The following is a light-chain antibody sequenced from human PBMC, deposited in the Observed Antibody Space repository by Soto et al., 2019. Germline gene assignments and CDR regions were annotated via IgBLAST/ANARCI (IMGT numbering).Light chain of an antibody. CDR2: DVS. CDR1: SSDVGGYNY. V-gene: IGLV2-14*03. CDR3: SSFTSSSTRV. J-gene: IGLJ1*01. Sequence: ALTQPASVSGSPGLSIAISCTGTSSDVGGYNYVSWYQQHPGKAPKLIIYDVSNRPSGVSNRFSGSKSGNTASLTISGLQAEDEADYYCSSFTSSSTRVFGTGTKVTVL.